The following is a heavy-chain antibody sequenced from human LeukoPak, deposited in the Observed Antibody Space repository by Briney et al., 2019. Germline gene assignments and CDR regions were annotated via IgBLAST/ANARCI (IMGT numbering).Heavy chain of an antibody. D-gene: IGHD6-13*01. Sequence: PGESLKISCKGSGYSFATYWIAWVRQMPGKGLEWMEIIYPGDSDTRYSPSFQGQVTISADKSISTAYLQWSSLKASDTAMYYCARQGSSASAVDYWGQGTLVTVSS. J-gene: IGHJ4*02. CDR1: GYSFATYW. CDR3: ARQGSSASAVDY. V-gene: IGHV5-51*01. CDR2: IYPGDSDT.